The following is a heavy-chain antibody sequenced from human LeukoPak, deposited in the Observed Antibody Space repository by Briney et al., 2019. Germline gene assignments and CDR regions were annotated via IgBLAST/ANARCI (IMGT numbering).Heavy chain of an antibody. D-gene: IGHD2/OR15-2a*01. CDR3: AKGGSTNFYYGDV. J-gene: IGHJ6*02. CDR2: IYYSKNT. Sequence: SETLSLTCTVSGGSISSSSAYWGWIRQPPGKGLEWIGSIYYSKNTYYNPSLKSRVTISADTSKNQSSLTLGSVSATDTAVYYCAKGGSTNFYYGDVWGQGTTVTVSS. V-gene: IGHV4-39*02. CDR1: GGSISSSSAY.